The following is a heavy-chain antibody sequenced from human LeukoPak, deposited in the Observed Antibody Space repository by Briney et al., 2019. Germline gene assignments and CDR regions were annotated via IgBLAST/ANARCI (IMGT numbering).Heavy chain of an antibody. CDR1: GFTFTTYA. V-gene: IGHV3-23*01. CDR2: ISGSGGST. CDR3: AKDTNRAFYHEVVPAAIPDDY. Sequence: GGSLRLSCAASGFTFTTYAMSWVRQAPGKGLECVSAISGSGGSTYYADSVKGRFTISRDNSKNTLYLQMNSLRAEDTAVYYCAKDTNRAFYHEVVPAAIPDDYWGQGTLVTVSS. D-gene: IGHD2-2*02. J-gene: IGHJ4*02.